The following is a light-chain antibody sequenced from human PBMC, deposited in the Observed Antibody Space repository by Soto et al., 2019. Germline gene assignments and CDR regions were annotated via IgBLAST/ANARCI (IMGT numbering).Light chain of an antibody. V-gene: IGKV3-11*01. CDR2: DAS. Sequence: EIVLTQSPATLSLSPGERATLSCRASQSVSSYLAWYQPKPGQAPRLLIYDASNRATGIPARFSGSGSGTGFTLTISSLEPEDFAVYYCQQRSNWPPYTFGQGTKLEIK. CDR3: QQRSNWPPYT. CDR1: QSVSSY. J-gene: IGKJ2*01.